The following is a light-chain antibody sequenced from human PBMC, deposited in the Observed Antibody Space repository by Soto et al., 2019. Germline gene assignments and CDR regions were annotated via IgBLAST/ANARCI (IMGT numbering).Light chain of an antibody. CDR3: QQRQYWPPIT. V-gene: IGKV3-11*01. Sequence: VLTQSPATLSLSPGERATLSCRASLNVNSYLAWYQQKPGQAPRLLIYDASNRAAGIPARFSGSGSGTDFTLTISSLEPEDFALYYCQQRQYWPPITFGQGTRLEI. CDR1: LNVNSY. J-gene: IGKJ5*01. CDR2: DAS.